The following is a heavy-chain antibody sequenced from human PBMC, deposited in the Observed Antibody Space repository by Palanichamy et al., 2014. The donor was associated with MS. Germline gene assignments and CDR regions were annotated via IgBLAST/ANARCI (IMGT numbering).Heavy chain of an antibody. CDR2: ISAYNGNT. V-gene: IGHV1-18*01. CDR3: ARGFSGKVAGSEELDY. J-gene: IGHJ4*02. Sequence: GISWVRQAPGQGLEWMGWISAYNGNTNYAQKLQGRVTMTTDTSTSTAYMELRSLRSDDTAVYYCARGFSGKVAGSEELDYWGQGTLVTVSP. CDR1: G. D-gene: IGHD6-19*01.